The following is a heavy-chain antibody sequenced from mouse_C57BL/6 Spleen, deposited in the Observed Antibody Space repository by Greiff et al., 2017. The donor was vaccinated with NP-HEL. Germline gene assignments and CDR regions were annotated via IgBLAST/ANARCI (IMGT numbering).Heavy chain of an antibody. J-gene: IGHJ3*01. Sequence: QVQLQQPGAELVMPGASVKLSCKASGYTFTSYWMHWVKQRPGQGLEWIGEIDPSDSYTNYNQKFKGKSTLTVDKSSSTAYMQLSSLTSEDSAVYYCAIAGDYDAWFAYWGQGTLVTVSA. D-gene: IGHD2-4*01. CDR3: AIAGDYDAWFAY. CDR1: GYTFTSYW. CDR2: IDPSDSYT. V-gene: IGHV1-69*01.